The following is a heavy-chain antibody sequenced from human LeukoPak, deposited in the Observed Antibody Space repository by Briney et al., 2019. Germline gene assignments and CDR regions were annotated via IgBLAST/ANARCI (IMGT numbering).Heavy chain of an antibody. CDR3: ARDQGYRGSYFAFDI. CDR2: IYYSGST. V-gene: IGHV4-39*07. J-gene: IGHJ3*02. CDR1: GDSIRSSNYY. Sequence: SETLSLTCTVSGDSIRSSNYYWGWIRQPPGKGLEWIGSIYYSGSTYYNPSLKSRVTISVDTSKNQFSLKLGSVTAADTAVYYCARDQGYRGSYFAFDIWGQGTMVTVSS. D-gene: IGHD1-26*01.